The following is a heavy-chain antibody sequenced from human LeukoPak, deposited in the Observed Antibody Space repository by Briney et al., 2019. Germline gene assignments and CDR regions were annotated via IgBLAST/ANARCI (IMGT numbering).Heavy chain of an antibody. CDR3: ARESAAGRTPFDY. V-gene: IGHV3-48*01. Sequence: GGSLRLSCAASGFTFSSYSMKWVRQAPGKGLEWVSYISSSSSTIYYADSVKGRFTISRDNAKNSLYLQMNSLRAEDTAVYYCARESAAGRTPFDYRGQGTLVTVSS. CDR2: ISSSSSTI. J-gene: IGHJ4*02. D-gene: IGHD6-13*01. CDR1: GFTFSSYS.